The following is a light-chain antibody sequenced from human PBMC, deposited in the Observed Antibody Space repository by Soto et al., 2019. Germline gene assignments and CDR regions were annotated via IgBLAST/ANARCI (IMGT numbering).Light chain of an antibody. V-gene: IGKV3-15*01. CDR2: DVS. Sequence: EIVMTHSPGTLSVSPGEIATLSCRAGQGVTTNFAWYQQKSGQSPRLLIYDVSIRATGVPARFSGTGSETDFTLTISGLQSEDSAVYFCQQYNNWPFSFGQGTRLEIK. CDR1: QGVTTN. J-gene: IGKJ5*01. CDR3: QQYNNWPFS.